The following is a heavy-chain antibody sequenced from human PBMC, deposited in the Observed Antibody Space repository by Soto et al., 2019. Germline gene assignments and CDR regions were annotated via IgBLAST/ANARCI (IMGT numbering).Heavy chain of an antibody. Sequence: GASVKVSCKASGYTCTTYAMHWVLQAPGQRLEWMGWINAGNGATKYSQNFQDRVTIARDTSANTAFMELSSLRSEDTAVYYCARGSAAAGPYYFDYWAQGTLVTVSS. D-gene: IGHD6-13*01. CDR2: INAGNGAT. V-gene: IGHV1-3*01. CDR1: GYTCTTYA. CDR3: ARGSAAAGPYYFDY. J-gene: IGHJ4*02.